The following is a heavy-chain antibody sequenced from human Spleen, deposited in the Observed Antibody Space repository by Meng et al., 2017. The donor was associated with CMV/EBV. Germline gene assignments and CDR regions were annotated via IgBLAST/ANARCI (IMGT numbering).Heavy chain of an antibody. CDR1: GFTFSNYA. Sequence: GGSLRLSCAASGFTFSNYAMTWVRQAPGKGLEWVSVIYTGGSGTYYADSVKGRFTISRDNSKNTLYLQMNNLRAEDTAIYYCAKVRRASGNYFDYWGQGTLVTAPQ. D-gene: IGHD1-26*01. CDR3: AKVRRASGNYFDY. CDR2: IYTGGSGT. V-gene: IGHV3-23*03. J-gene: IGHJ4*02.